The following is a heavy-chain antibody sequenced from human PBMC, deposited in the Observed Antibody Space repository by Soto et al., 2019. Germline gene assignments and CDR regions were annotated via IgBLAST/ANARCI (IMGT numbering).Heavy chain of an antibody. CDR1: GGSFSGYY. CDR3: ARGGGVNWFGP. D-gene: IGHD3-16*01. Sequence: PSETLSLTCAVYGGSFSGYYWGWIRQPPGKGLEWIGEINHSGSTNYNPSLKSRVTISVDTSRNQFSLKLSSVTAADTAVYYCARGGGVNWFGPWGQGALVTVSS. CDR2: INHSGST. V-gene: IGHV4-34*01. J-gene: IGHJ5*02.